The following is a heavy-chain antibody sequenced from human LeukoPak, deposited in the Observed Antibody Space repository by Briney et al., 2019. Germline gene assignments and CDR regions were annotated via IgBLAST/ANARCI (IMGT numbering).Heavy chain of an antibody. CDR3: ARLGSYDTIGYFFKL. Sequence: PSETLSLTCTVSGGSISGYYWSWIRQSPGKALEWIGYIYYSGGTSYSPSLKSRITISLDTSQNQFSLTLGSVTAADTAIYYCARLGSYDTIGYFFKLWGQGMLVTVSS. V-gene: IGHV4-59*08. D-gene: IGHD3-22*01. CDR2: IYYSGGT. CDR1: GGSISGYY. J-gene: IGHJ4*02.